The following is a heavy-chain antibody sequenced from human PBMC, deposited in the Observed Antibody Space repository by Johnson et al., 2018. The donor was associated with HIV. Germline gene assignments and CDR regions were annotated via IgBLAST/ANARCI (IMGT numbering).Heavy chain of an antibody. CDR1: GFTFDDYA. CDR2: INWNGGST. CDR3: ARHEYSYVCDAFDI. Sequence: VQLVESGGGVVRPGGSLRLSCAASGFTFDDYAMSWVRQPPGKGLEWVSNINWNGGSTGYADSVKGRFTISRDNAKNSLYLQMNSLRAEDTALYYCARHEYSYVCDAFDIWGQGTVVTVSS. J-gene: IGHJ3*02. V-gene: IGHV3-20*04. D-gene: IGHD5-18*01.